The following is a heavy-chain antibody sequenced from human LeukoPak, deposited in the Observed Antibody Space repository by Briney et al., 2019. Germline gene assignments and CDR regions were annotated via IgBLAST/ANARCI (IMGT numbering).Heavy chain of an antibody. Sequence: GGSLRLSCAASGFIVSRKYMSWVRQAPGKGLEWVSVIYSGRSADYADSVKGRFTISRDNSKNTLHLQMKSLRAEDTAVYYCAKMSNYYNSLGYYAFDIWGQGTMVTVSS. CDR1: GFIVSRKY. CDR3: AKMSNYYNSLGYYAFDI. CDR2: IYSGRSA. J-gene: IGHJ3*02. V-gene: IGHV3-66*01. D-gene: IGHD3-22*01.